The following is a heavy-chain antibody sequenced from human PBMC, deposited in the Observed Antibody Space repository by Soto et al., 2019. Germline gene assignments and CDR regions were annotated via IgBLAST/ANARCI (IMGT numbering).Heavy chain of an antibody. CDR3: ARDQADYDILTGYSASSYYYYGMDV. CDR2: IWYDGSNK. J-gene: IGHJ6*02. CDR1: GFTFSSYG. D-gene: IGHD3-9*01. V-gene: IGHV3-33*01. Sequence: PGGSLRLSCAASGFTFSSYGMHWVRQAPGKGLEWVAVIWYDGSNKYYADSVKGRFTISRDNSKNTLYLQMNSLRAEDTAVYYCARDQADYDILTGYSASSYYYYGMDVWGQGTTVTVSS.